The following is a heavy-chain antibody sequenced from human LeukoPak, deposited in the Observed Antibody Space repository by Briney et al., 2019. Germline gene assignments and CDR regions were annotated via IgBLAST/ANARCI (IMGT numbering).Heavy chain of an antibody. CDR3: ARGGTEGLWPDY. CDR2: MNPNSGNI. Sequence: ASVKVSCKASGYTFINYDINWVRQATGQGLEWMGWMNPNSGNIGYAQRFQGRVTMTRDTSINTAYMELSSLRSEDTAVYYCARGGTEGLWPDYWGQGTLVTVST. D-gene: IGHD2-21*01. CDR1: GYTFINYD. J-gene: IGHJ4*02. V-gene: IGHV1-8*01.